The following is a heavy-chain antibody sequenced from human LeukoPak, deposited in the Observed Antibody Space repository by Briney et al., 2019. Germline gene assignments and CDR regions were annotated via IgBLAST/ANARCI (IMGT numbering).Heavy chain of an antibody. CDR2: IYYSGST. J-gene: IGHJ6*03. D-gene: IGHD6-13*01. Sequence: SETLSLTCTVSGGSISSGGYYWSWIRQHPGKGLEWIGYIYYSGSTYYNPSLKSRVTISVDTSKNQFSLKLSSVTAADTAVYYRARVAAANSPSYYYYYYMDVWGKGTTVTVSS. V-gene: IGHV4-31*03. CDR3: ARVAAANSPSYYYYYYMDV. CDR1: GGSISSGGYY.